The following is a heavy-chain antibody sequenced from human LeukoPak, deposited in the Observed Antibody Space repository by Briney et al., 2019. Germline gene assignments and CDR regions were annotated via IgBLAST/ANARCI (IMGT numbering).Heavy chain of an antibody. D-gene: IGHD3-16*01. Sequence: PSQTLSLTCTVSGGSISSGDYYWSWIRQPPGKGLEWIGYIYYTGSTNYNPSLKSRVTISVDTSKNQFSLKLSSVTAADTAVYYCARSGKSAYILDYWGQGTLVTVSS. CDR3: ARSGKSAYILDY. CDR1: GGSISSGDYY. V-gene: IGHV4-30-4*01. J-gene: IGHJ4*02. CDR2: IYYTGST.